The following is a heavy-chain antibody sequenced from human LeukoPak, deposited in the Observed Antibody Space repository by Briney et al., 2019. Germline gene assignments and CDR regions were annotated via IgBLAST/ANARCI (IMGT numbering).Heavy chain of an antibody. CDR1: GFTFSSYE. CDR2: ISSSGSTI. CDR3: ARDPDYGDDRYFDY. V-gene: IGHV3-48*03. Sequence: GGSLRLSCAACGFTFSSYEMNWVRQDPGKGLEWVSYISSSGSTIYYADSVKGRFTISRDNAKNSLYLQMNSLRAEDTAVYYYARDPDYGDDRYFDYWGQGTLVTVYS. J-gene: IGHJ4*02. D-gene: IGHD4-17*01.